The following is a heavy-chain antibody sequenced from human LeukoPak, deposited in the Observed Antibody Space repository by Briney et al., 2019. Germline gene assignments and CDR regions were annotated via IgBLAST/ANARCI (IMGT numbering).Heavy chain of an antibody. CDR3: AREVATNYDSSGYYYYAHAFDI. CDR2: ISSSSSYI. V-gene: IGHV3-21*01. Sequence: GRSERLSCAASGFTFSSYSMNWVRQAPGKGLEWVSSISSSSSYIYYADSVKGRFTISRDNAKNSLYLQMNSLRAEDTAVYYCAREVATNYDSSGYYYYAHAFDIWGQGTMVTVSS. D-gene: IGHD3-22*01. CDR1: GFTFSSYS. J-gene: IGHJ3*02.